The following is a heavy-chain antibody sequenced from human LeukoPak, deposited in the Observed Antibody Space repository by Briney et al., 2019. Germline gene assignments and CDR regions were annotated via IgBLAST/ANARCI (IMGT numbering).Heavy chain of an antibody. CDR3: AREKTPYYYGSGSYAFDI. Sequence: SETLSLTCAVSGYSISSGYYWGWIRQPPGKGLEWIGSIYHSGSTNYNPSLKSRVTISVDTSKNQFSLKLSSVTAADTAVHYCAREKTPYYYGSGSYAFDIWGQGTMVTVSS. CDR2: IYHSGST. D-gene: IGHD3-10*01. J-gene: IGHJ3*02. CDR1: GYSISSGYY. V-gene: IGHV4-38-2*02.